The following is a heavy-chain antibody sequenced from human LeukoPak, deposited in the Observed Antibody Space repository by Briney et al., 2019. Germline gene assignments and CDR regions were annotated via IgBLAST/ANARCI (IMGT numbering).Heavy chain of an antibody. V-gene: IGHV3-23*01. CDR3: ARVPREPDSGNTIPMDV. J-gene: IGHJ6*02. CDR1: GFILSNYA. CDR2: IGGRDGGT. Sequence: PGASLRLSCAASGFILSNYAMSWVRQAPGKGLEWVSAIGGRDGGTYYADSVKGRFTVSRDDPKNTLYLQMNTLRVEDTAVYYCARVPREPDSGNTIPMDVWGQGTTVTVSS. D-gene: IGHD1-14*01.